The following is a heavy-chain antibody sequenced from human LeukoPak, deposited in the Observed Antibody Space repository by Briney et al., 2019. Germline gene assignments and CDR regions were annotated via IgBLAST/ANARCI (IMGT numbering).Heavy chain of an antibody. CDR1: GFDCSRYW. V-gene: IGHV3-7*03. CDR2: IEQDGGEE. J-gene: IGHJ4*02. CDR3: ARGRYVDWLFDY. Sequence: PGGSLRLSCAASGFDCSRYWMTWVRQVPGKGLEWVANIEQDGGEEYYVDSVKGRFTISRDNAKNSLYLQMNSLRVEDTAVYYCARGRYVDWLFDYWGQGTLVTVSS. D-gene: IGHD3-9*01.